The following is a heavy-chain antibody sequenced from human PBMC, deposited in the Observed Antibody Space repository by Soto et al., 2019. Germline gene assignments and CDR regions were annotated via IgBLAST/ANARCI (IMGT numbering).Heavy chain of an antibody. J-gene: IGHJ4*02. CDR2: VDQDGSGK. D-gene: IGHD2-21*01. CDR1: GFAFNRYY. CDR3: ARYCAYDRIYYCSSDRLDY. Sequence: VQLVESGGGLVQPGGSLRLSCAASGFAFNRYYMSWVRQAPGKGLEWVATVDQDGSGKYYVDSVKGRFTISRDNAKNSLYAPINSLRGEETAVYFCARYCAYDRIYYCSSDRLDYWGQGTLVTVSS. V-gene: IGHV3-7*01.